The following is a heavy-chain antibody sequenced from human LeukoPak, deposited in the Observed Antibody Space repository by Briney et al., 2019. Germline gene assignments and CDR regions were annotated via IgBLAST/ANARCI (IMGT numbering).Heavy chain of an antibody. D-gene: IGHD3-3*01. J-gene: IGHJ4*02. CDR1: GYTFTRYY. CDR3: ATLGRGEWLFGGTFDY. V-gene: IGHV1-46*01. CDR2: INPSGGSP. Sequence: ASVKVSCKASGYTFTRYYMHWVRQAPGQGLEWMGIINPSGGSPSYPQKLQGRVTLTRHTSTSTVYMELSSLSSEDTAVYYCATLGRGEWLFGGTFDYWGQGTLVTVSS.